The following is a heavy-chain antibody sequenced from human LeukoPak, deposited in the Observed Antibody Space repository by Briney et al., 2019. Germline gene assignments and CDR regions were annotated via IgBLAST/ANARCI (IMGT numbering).Heavy chain of an antibody. CDR3: ARVWSDCYLTNCYISEY. CDR2: ISRSSTYM. CDR1: GFSFSSYS. V-gene: IGHV3-21*01. J-gene: IGHJ4*02. Sequence: GGSLRLSCEASGFSFSSYSMNWVRQAPGERPEWVSSISRSSTYMYYADSVKGRFTISRDDAKNSLFLQMNSLRAEDTAVYYCARVWSDCYLTNCYISEYWGQGTLVTVSS. D-gene: IGHD3-3*01.